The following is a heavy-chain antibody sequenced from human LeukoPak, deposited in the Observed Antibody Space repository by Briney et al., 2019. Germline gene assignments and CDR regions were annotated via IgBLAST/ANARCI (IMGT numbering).Heavy chain of an antibody. CDR2: IKQDGSEK. J-gene: IGHJ4*02. Sequence: PGGSLRLSCAASGFTFSSYWMSWVRQAPGKGLEWVANIKQDGSEKYYVDSVKGRFTISRDNAKNSLYLQMNSLRAEDTAVYYCARDSGSYHRPYYFDYWGRGTLVTVSS. CDR1: GFTFSSYW. D-gene: IGHD1-26*01. CDR3: ARDSGSYHRPYYFDY. V-gene: IGHV3-7*01.